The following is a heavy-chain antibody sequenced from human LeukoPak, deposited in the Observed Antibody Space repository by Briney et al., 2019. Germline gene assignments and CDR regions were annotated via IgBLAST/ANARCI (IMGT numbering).Heavy chain of an antibody. CDR3: ARDGVAAAGTFLDY. Sequence: GGSLRLSCAASGFTFSSYGMHWVRQAPGKGLEWVAVIWYDGSNKYYADSVKGRFTISRDNSKNTLYPQMNSLRAEDTAVYYCARDGVAAAGTFLDYWGQGTLVTVSS. CDR2: IWYDGSNK. J-gene: IGHJ4*02. D-gene: IGHD6-13*01. V-gene: IGHV3-33*01. CDR1: GFTFSSYG.